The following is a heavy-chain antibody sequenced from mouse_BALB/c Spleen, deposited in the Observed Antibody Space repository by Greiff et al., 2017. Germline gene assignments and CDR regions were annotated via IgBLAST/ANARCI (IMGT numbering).Heavy chain of an antibody. Sequence: QVQLKQPGAELVKPGASVKMSCKASGYTFTSYNMHWVKQTPGQGLEWIGAIYPGNGDTSYNQKFKGKATLTADKSSSTAYMQLSSLTSEDSAVYYCARGLTTVAYFDYWGQGTTLTVSS. CDR3: ARGLTTVAYFDY. CDR1: GYTFTSYN. J-gene: IGHJ2*01. CDR2: IYPGNGDT. D-gene: IGHD1-1*01. V-gene: IGHV1-12*01.